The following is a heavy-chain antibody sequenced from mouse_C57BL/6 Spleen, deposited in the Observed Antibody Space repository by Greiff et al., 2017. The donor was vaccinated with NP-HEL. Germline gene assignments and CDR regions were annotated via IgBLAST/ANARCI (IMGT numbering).Heavy chain of an antibody. J-gene: IGHJ3*01. CDR2: INPGSGGT. V-gene: IGHV1-54*01. CDR3: ARGLTYDGTGAWFAY. CDR1: GYAFTNYL. D-gene: IGHD1-1*01. Sequence: VQLVESGAELVRPGTSVKVSCKASGYAFTNYLIEWVKQRPGQGLEWIGVINPGSGGTNYNEKFKGKATLTADKSSSTAYMQLSSLTSEDSAVYCCARGLTYDGTGAWFAYWGQGTLVTVSA.